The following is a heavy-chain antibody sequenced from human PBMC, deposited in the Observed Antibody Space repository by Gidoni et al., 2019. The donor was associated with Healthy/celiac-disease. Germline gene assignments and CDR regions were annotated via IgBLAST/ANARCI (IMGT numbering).Heavy chain of an antibody. V-gene: IGHV3-23*01. D-gene: IGHD6-6*01. Sequence: GRVGIGRVRQAPGKGLEWVSAISGSGGSTYYADSVKGRFTISRDNSKNTLYLQMNSLRAEDTAVYYCAKAQGHGVSSSSYWGQGTLVTVSS. CDR2: ISGSGGST. J-gene: IGHJ4*02. CDR3: AKAQGHGVSSSSY. CDR1: GRVG.